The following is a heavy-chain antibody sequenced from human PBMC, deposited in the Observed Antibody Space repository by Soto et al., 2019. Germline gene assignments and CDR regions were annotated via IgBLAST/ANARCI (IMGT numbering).Heavy chain of an antibody. V-gene: IGHV3-33*01. J-gene: IGHJ6*02. D-gene: IGHD6-13*01. CDR2: IWYDGSNK. CDR3: ARDLAAATRHDYGMDV. Sequence: QPGGSLRLSCAASGFTFSSYGMHWVRQAPGKGLEWVAVIWYDGSNKYYADSVKGRFTISRDNSKNTLYLQMNSLRAEDTAVYYCARDLAAATRHDYGMDVWGQGTTVTVSS. CDR1: GFTFSSYG.